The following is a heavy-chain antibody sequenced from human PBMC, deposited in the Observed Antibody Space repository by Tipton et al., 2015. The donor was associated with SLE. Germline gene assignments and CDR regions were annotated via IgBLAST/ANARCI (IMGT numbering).Heavy chain of an antibody. CDR1: GGSVSSGSYY. Sequence: TLSLTCTVSGGSVSSGSYYWSWIRQPPGKGLEWIGYIYYSGSTNYNPSLKSRLTISVDTSKNQFSLKLSSVTAADTAVYYCARQTSDGWYFDLWGRGTLVTVSS. J-gene: IGHJ2*01. CDR3: ARQTSDGWYFDL. CDR2: IYYSGST. V-gene: IGHV4-61*01.